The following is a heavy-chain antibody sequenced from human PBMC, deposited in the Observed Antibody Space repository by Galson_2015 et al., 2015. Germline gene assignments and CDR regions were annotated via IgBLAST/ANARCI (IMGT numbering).Heavy chain of an antibody. Sequence: SLRLSCAASGFTFNIFTMNWVRQAPGKGLEWVSSISSTSSHIYYADSVKGRFTISRDNAKNSLFLQMNSLRAEDTAVYYCARDPVYTGYDSHDYWGQGTLVAVSS. D-gene: IGHD5-12*01. CDR1: GFTFNIFT. J-gene: IGHJ4*02. CDR2: ISSTSSHI. V-gene: IGHV3-21*06. CDR3: ARDPVYTGYDSHDY.